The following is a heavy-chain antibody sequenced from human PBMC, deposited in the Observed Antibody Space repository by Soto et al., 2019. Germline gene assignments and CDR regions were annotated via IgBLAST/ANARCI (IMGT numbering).Heavy chain of an antibody. CDR3: ARHSLYGSGRHTYYFDY. Sequence: SETLSLTCTVSGGSISSYYWSWIRQPPGKGLVWIGYIYYSGSTNYNPSLKSRVTISVDTPKNQFSLKLSSVTAADTAVYYCARHSLYGSGRHTYYFDYWGQGTLVTVSS. V-gene: IGHV4-59*08. CDR2: IYYSGST. D-gene: IGHD3-10*01. J-gene: IGHJ4*02. CDR1: GGSISSYY.